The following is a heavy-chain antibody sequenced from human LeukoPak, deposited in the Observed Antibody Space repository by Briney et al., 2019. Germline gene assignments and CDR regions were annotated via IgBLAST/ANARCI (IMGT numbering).Heavy chain of an antibody. Sequence: SETLSLTCTVSGGSISSSSYYWGWIRQPPGKGLEWIGSIYYSGSTYYNPSLKSRVTISVDTSKNQFSLKLSSVTAADTAVYYCASSYDFWSGSWFDPWGQGTLVTVSS. CDR3: ASSYDFWSGSWFDP. V-gene: IGHV4-39*07. D-gene: IGHD3-3*01. CDR2: IYYSGST. J-gene: IGHJ5*02. CDR1: GGSISSSSYY.